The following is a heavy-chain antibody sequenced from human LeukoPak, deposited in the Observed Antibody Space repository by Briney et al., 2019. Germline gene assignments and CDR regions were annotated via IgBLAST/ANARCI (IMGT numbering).Heavy chain of an antibody. CDR1: GGAIHSYY. Sequence: SETLSLTCSVSGGAIHSYYWSWIRQPPGKGLEWIGYIHYSGSTNYNPSLKSRVTISVDTSKNQFSLKLSSVTAADTAVYYCARALTYSSSFSLRYWGQGTLVTVSS. CDR3: ARALTYSSSFSLRY. CDR2: IHYSGST. J-gene: IGHJ4*02. D-gene: IGHD6-13*01. V-gene: IGHV4-59*01.